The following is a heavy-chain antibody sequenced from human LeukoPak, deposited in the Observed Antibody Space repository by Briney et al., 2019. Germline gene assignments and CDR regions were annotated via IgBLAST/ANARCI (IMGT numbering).Heavy chain of an antibody. CDR2: IYNSGST. Sequence: SETLSLTCTVSGASINSGDYYWTWIRQPPGKGLEWIAYIYNSGSTYYNPSLRSRVAISMDTSNNRFSLKLSSVTAADTAVYYCAREEDIVATIDYWGQGTLVTVSS. J-gene: IGHJ4*02. CDR1: GASINSGDYY. CDR3: AREEDIVATIDY. D-gene: IGHD5-12*01. V-gene: IGHV4-30-4*08.